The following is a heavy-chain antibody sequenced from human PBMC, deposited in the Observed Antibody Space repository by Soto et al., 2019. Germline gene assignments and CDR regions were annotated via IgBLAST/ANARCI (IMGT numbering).Heavy chain of an antibody. J-gene: IGHJ5*02. D-gene: IGHD2-15*01. V-gene: IGHV1-69*02. Sequence: QVQLVQSGAEVKKPGSSVKVSCKASGGTFSSYTISWVRQAPGQGLEWMGRIIPILGIANYAQKFQGRVTITADKSTSTAYMELSSLRSEDTAVYYCARSAVVVAATTPAPHTGWFDPWGQGTLVTVSS. CDR2: IIPILGIA. CDR1: GGTFSSYT. CDR3: ARSAVVVAATTPAPHTGWFDP.